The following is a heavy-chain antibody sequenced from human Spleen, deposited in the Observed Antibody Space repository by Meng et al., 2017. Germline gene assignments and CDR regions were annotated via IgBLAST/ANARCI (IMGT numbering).Heavy chain of an antibody. D-gene: IGHD3-16*02. Sequence: SVKVSCKASGNTFSNTGISWVRQAPGQGLEWMGGIIPIFATTNYAQKLQGRLTITTDESTGTAYMELSSLRSEDTAVYYCARLYVHVWGSFRYGVGGYFDYWGQGTLVTVSS. J-gene: IGHJ4*02. CDR1: GNTFSNTG. V-gene: IGHV1-69*05. CDR2: IIPIFATT. CDR3: ARLYVHVWGSFRYGVGGYFDY.